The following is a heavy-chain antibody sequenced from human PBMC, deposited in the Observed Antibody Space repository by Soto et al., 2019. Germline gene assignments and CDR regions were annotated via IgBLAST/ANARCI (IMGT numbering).Heavy chain of an antibody. CDR3: ARECGVDCSNALDL. Sequence: VQLVESGGGLVQPGGSLRLSCAASGFTVSSNYMNWVRQAPGKGLEWLSVLYSGAGTYYADSVKDRFTISRDNSKNTLYLQLNSLRAEDTAIYYCARECGVDCSNALDLWGQGTMVTVSP. CDR1: GFTVSSNY. D-gene: IGHD2-21*01. V-gene: IGHV3-66*01. J-gene: IGHJ3*01. CDR2: LYSGAGT.